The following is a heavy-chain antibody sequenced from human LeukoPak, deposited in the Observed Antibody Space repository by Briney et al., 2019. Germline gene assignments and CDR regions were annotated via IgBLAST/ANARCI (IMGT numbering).Heavy chain of an antibody. Sequence: ASVKVSCKASGGTFSSYAISWVRQAPGQGLEWMGRIIPIFGTANYAQKFQGRVTITADESTSTAYMELSSLRSEDTAVYYCAKLYDFWSGGAFDIWGQGTMVTVSS. CDR2: IIPIFGTA. CDR3: AKLYDFWSGGAFDI. D-gene: IGHD3-3*01. J-gene: IGHJ3*02. V-gene: IGHV1-69*13. CDR1: GGTFSSYA.